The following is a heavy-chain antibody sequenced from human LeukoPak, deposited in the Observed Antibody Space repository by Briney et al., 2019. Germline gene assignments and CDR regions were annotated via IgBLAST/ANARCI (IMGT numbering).Heavy chain of an antibody. Sequence: GRSLRLSCAASGFTFSSCAMHWVRQAPGKGLEWVAVISYDGSNKYYADSVKGRFTISRDNSKNTLYLQMNSLRAEDTAVYYCARDGQPLWFGELFLNYYFDYWGQGTLVTVSS. CDR1: GFTFSSCA. J-gene: IGHJ4*02. CDR3: ARDGQPLWFGELFLNYYFDY. V-gene: IGHV3-30*01. D-gene: IGHD3-10*01. CDR2: ISYDGSNK.